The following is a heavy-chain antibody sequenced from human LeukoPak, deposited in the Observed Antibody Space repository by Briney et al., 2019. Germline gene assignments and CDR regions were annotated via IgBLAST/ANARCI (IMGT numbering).Heavy chain of an antibody. V-gene: IGHV4-39*01. CDR2: IHYYSRST. D-gene: IGHD2-15*01. CDR1: VGSISSSTYF. J-gene: IGHJ4*02. CDR3: ARHPLFPCSGGSCYPRITTYFDY. Sequence: PSQTLSLTCTVSVGSISSSTYFWGWIRQPPGKGLEWIGSIHYYSRSTYYNPSLKSRVTISVDTSKNQFSLKLSSVTAADTAVYYCARHPLFPCSGGSCYPRITTYFDYWGQGALVTVSS.